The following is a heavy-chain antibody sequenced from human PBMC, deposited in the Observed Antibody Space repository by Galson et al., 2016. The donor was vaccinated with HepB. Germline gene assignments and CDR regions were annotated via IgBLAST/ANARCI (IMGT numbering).Heavy chain of an antibody. CDR3: TRGGAGTNAFDF. D-gene: IGHD1-26*01. V-gene: IGHV3-49*03. CDR2: IRSKAYGGTA. CDR1: GFTFGDYT. Sequence: SLRLSCAASGFTFGDYTMSWFRQAPGKGLEWLGFIRSKAYGGTADYAASVRGRFTFSGDDSKTIAYLQMNSLKYEDTAVYFCTRGGAGTNAFDFWGQGTLVTVSS. J-gene: IGHJ3*01.